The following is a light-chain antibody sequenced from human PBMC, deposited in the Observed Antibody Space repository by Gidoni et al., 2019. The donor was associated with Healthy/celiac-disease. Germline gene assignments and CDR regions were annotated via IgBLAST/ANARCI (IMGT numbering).Light chain of an antibody. V-gene: IGKV1-39*01. J-gene: IGKJ4*01. CDR3: QQSYSTLT. Sequence: DIQMTQSPSSLSASVGDRVTITCRASQSISSYLNWYQQKPGNAPKLLIYAASSLQSGVPSRFSGSGSGTYFTLTISSLQPEDFATYYCQQSYSTLTFGGGTKVEIK. CDR1: QSISSY. CDR2: AAS.